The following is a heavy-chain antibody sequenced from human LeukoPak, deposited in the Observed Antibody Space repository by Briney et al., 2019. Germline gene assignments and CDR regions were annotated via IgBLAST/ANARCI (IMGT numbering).Heavy chain of an antibody. J-gene: IGHJ4*02. V-gene: IGHV4-38-2*02. Sequence: PSETLSLTCTVSGNSISSGYYWGWIRQPPGKGLKWIGSISHSGNTYYNPSLKSRVTISVDTSKNQFSLKLSSVTAADTAVYYCARDQYYYDSSGSLFDYWGQGTLVTVSS. D-gene: IGHD3-22*01. CDR1: GNSISSGYY. CDR2: ISHSGNT. CDR3: ARDQYYYDSSGSLFDY.